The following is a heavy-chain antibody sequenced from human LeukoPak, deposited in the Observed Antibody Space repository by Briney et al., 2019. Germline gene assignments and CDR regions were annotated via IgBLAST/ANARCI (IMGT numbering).Heavy chain of an antibody. Sequence: VASVRVSCKASGYTFTSYYMHWVRQAPGQGLEWMGIINPSGGSTSYAQKFQGRVTMTRDTSTSTVYMELSSLRSEDTAVYYCARDPSGVAIDYWGQGTLVTVSS. D-gene: IGHD3-10*01. CDR2: INPSGGST. CDR3: ARDPSGVAIDY. J-gene: IGHJ4*02. CDR1: GYTFTSYY. V-gene: IGHV1-46*01.